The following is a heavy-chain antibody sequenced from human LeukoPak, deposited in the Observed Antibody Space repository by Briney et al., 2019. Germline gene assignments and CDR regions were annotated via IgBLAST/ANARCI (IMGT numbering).Heavy chain of an antibody. Sequence: GGSLRLSCAASGFTFSDFYMNWVRQAPGKGLEWVANINEDGSEKYYVDFVKGRFTISRDNSKNTLYLQMNSLRAEDTAIYYCLYTYWGQGTLVTVSS. CDR1: GFTFSDFY. V-gene: IGHV3-7*01. CDR3: LYTY. D-gene: IGHD1-14*01. J-gene: IGHJ4*02. CDR2: INEDGSEK.